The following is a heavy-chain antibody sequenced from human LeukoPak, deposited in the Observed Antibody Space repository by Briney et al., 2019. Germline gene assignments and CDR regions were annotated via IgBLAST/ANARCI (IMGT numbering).Heavy chain of an antibody. D-gene: IGHD4-17*01. CDR1: GFTFSIYG. Sequence: GGSLRLSCAASGFTFSIYGMHWVRQAPGKGLEWVSSISSSSNYIYYADSVRGRFTISRDNAKNSLYLQMNSLRAEDTAVYYCAGGDGDYDYFDYWGQGILVTVSS. J-gene: IGHJ4*02. V-gene: IGHV3-21*01. CDR2: ISSSSNYI. CDR3: AGGDGDYDYFDY.